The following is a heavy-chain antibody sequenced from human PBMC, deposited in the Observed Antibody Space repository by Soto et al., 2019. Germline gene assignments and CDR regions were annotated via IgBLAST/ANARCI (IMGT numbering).Heavy chain of an antibody. D-gene: IGHD2-2*01. CDR1: GFTFSNAW. CDR3: TTVSGLSTSRRDSPYYYYGMDV. CDR2: IKSKTDGGTT. V-gene: IGHV3-15*01. J-gene: IGHJ6*02. Sequence: EVQLVESGGGLVKPGRSLRLSCAASGFTFSNAWMSWVRQAPGKGLEWVGRIKSKTDGGTTDYAAPVKGRFTISRDDSKNTLYLQMNSLKTEDTAVYYCTTVSGLSTSRRDSPYYYYGMDVWGQGTTVTVSS.